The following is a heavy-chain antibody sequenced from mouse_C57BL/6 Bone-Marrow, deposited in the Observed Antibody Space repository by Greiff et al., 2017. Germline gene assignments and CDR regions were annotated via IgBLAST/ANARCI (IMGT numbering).Heavy chain of an antibody. Sequence: QVQLQQPGAELVKPGASVKMSCKASGYTFTSYWITWVKQRPGQGLEWIGDIYPTSGRTNYNEKFKSKAILTVDTSSNTAYMQLSSLTSEDSAVFYCARPGPLGRSFDYGGQGTTLTVSA. J-gene: IGHJ2*01. CDR2: IYPTSGRT. CDR3: ARPGPLGRSFDY. V-gene: IGHV1-55*01. CDR1: GYTFTSYW. D-gene: IGHD4-1*01.